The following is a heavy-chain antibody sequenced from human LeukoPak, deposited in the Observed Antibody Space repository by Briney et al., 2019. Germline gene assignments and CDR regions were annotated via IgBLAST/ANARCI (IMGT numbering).Heavy chain of an antibody. Sequence: ASVKVSCKASGGTFSSYAISWVRQAPGQGLEWMGGIIPIFGTANYAQKFQGRVTITTDESTSTAYMELSSLRSEDTAVYYCARRPTYYYYMDVWGKGTTVTVSS. CDR2: IIPIFGTA. V-gene: IGHV1-69*05. J-gene: IGHJ6*03. D-gene: IGHD6-6*01. CDR3: ARRPTYYYYMDV. CDR1: GGTFSSYA.